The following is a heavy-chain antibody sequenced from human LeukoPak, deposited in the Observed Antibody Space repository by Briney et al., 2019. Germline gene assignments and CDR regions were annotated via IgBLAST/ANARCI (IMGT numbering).Heavy chain of an antibody. CDR1: GFTFSTAW. D-gene: IGHD3-16*02. J-gene: IGHJ4*02. CDR3: ATANTYYDYVWGSARYIY. Sequence: PGGSLRLSCAGSGFTFSTAWLTWVRQTPGKGLEWVGHIKSRNDGGTTDYAAPVTGGFTISRDDSKNTVYLQMNSLKTEDTAVYYCATANTYYDYVWGSARYIYWGQGTLVTVSS. V-gene: IGHV3-15*01. CDR2: IKSRNDGGTT.